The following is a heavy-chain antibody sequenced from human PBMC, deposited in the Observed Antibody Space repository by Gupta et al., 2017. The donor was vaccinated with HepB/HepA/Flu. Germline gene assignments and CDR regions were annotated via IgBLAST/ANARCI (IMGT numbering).Heavy chain of an antibody. J-gene: IGHJ4*02. V-gene: IGHV4-4*07. D-gene: IGHD3-10*01. Sequence: QVQLQESGPGLVKPSETLSLICPVSGVSISHYYWSWIRQSPGKGLEWIGIIYINGNTNYNPSLMSRVTISADTSKNQVSLKMNSVTAADTAVYYCATGSGDLDNWGQGTLVTVSS. CDR2: IYINGNT. CDR3: ATGSGDLDN. CDR1: GVSISHYY.